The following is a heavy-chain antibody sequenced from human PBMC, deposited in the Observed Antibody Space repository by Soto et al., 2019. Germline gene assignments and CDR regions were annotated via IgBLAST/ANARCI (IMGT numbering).Heavy chain of an antibody. Sequence: QVQMVQSGAEVKRSGASVKVSCRVSGYTFTNYAITWVRQAPGQGLEWMGWISPYNAYTNYAQRLQGRVTMTTDTSTQTAYMELSSLTSDDTAVYYCARGSGTLDSWGQGTLVTVSS. D-gene: IGHD6-19*01. CDR3: ARGSGTLDS. CDR1: GYTFTNYA. CDR2: ISPYNAYT. V-gene: IGHV1-18*01. J-gene: IGHJ4*02.